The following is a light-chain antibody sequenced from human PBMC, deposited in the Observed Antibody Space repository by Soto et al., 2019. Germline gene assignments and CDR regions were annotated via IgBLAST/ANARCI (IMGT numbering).Light chain of an antibody. CDR2: GAS. Sequence: EIVLMQSPGTLSLSPGERATLSCRASQSVSSSYLAWYQQKPGQAPRLLIYGASNRATGIPDRFSGSGSGTDFTLTISRLEPEDFAVYYCQQYGNSPPYTFGQGTKLEIK. V-gene: IGKV3-20*01. CDR3: QQYGNSPPYT. J-gene: IGKJ2*01. CDR1: QSVSSSY.